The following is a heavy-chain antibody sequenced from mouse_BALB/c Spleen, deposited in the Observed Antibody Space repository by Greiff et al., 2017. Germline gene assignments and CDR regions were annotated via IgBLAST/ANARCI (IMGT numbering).Heavy chain of an antibody. Sequence: EVQLVESGGGLVKPGGSLKLSCAASGFTFSSYAMSWVRQTPEKRLEWVASISSGGSTYYPDSVKGRFTISRDNARNILYLQMSSLRSEDTAMYYCARGGAYGYDGYAMDYWGQGTSVTVSS. CDR1: GFTFSSYA. D-gene: IGHD2-2*01. V-gene: IGHV5-6-5*01. CDR3: ARGGAYGYDGYAMDY. J-gene: IGHJ4*01. CDR2: ISSGGST.